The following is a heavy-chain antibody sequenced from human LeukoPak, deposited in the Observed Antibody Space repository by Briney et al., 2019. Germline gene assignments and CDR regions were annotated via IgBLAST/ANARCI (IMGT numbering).Heavy chain of an antibody. Sequence: GGSLRLSCTASGFTFTNYAMSWVRQSPGKGLEWVSSVGLTGGSIYYADSIKGRFTISRDNANNSVFLHMNSLRAEDTGVYYCAREYGGNSLDKWGQGVLVTVSS. CDR2: VGLTGGSI. V-gene: IGHV3-21*01. J-gene: IGHJ4*02. CDR1: GFTFTNYA. D-gene: IGHD4-23*01. CDR3: AREYGGNSLDK.